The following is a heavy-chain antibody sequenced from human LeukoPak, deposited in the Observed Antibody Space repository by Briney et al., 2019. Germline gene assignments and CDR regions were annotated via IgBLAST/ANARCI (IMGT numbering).Heavy chain of an antibody. CDR2: VKGDGRTT. V-gene: IGHV3-74*01. Sequence: GGSLRLSCAASGLTFSDFWMHWVRQPPGKGLVWVALVKGDGRTTIYADSVKGRFTISRDNAKNTLYLQMNSLRADDSGVHYCATGHSYGYDYWGQGVLVTVSS. CDR3: ATGHSYGYDY. J-gene: IGHJ4*02. CDR1: GLTFSDFW. D-gene: IGHD5-18*01.